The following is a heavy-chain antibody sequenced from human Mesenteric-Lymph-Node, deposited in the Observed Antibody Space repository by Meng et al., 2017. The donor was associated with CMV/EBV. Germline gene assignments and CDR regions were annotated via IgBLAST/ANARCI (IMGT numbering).Heavy chain of an antibody. CDR2: INGDGSST. CDR3: VRDGYSLGWVNLAFDV. CDR1: GFTFSNYW. J-gene: IGHJ3*01. D-gene: IGHD5-18*01. Sequence: GESLKISCAASGFTFSNYWMHWVRQVPGKGLLWVSRINGDGSSTTHADSVKGRFTISRDNARNTLYLQLNSLRAEDTALYYCVRDGYSLGWVNLAFDVWGQGTLVTVSS. V-gene: IGHV3-74*03.